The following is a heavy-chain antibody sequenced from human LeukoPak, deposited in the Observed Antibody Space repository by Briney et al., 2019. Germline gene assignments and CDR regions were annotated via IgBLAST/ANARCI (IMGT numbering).Heavy chain of an antibody. J-gene: IGHJ4*02. CDR1: GYTFTSYA. Sequence: ASVKVSCKSSGYTFTSYAMHWVRPAPGQRLEWMGWINAGNGHTKYSQRFQGRVTFTRDTSATTAYMELSSLRSEDTAVYYCARVRQWLVVFDYWGQGTLVTVSS. CDR3: ARVRQWLVVFDY. V-gene: IGHV1-3*01. D-gene: IGHD6-19*01. CDR2: INAGNGHT.